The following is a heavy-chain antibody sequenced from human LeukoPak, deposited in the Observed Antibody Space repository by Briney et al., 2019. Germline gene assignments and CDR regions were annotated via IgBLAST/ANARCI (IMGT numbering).Heavy chain of an antibody. CDR3: ARAYSSPNWFDP. Sequence: GGSLRLSCAAFGFTLGTYWMSWVRQAPGKGLEWVANIKQDGSEKYYVDSVKGRFTISRDNAKNSLYLQMNSLRAEDTAVYYCARAYSSPNWFDPWGQGTLVTVSS. CDR2: IKQDGSEK. J-gene: IGHJ5*02. D-gene: IGHD6-13*01. V-gene: IGHV3-7*05. CDR1: GFTLGTYW.